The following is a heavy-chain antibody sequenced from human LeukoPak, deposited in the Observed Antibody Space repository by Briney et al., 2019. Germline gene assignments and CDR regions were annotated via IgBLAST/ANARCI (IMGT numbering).Heavy chain of an antibody. CDR1: GFTFSSYG. J-gene: IGHJ4*02. CDR3: AKPRLRGGYLFDH. D-gene: IGHD5-12*01. V-gene: IGHV3-30*18. Sequence: PGRSLRLSCAASGFTFSSYGMHWVRQAPGKGLEWMAVVSDDGSNKYYEDSVRGRFTISRDNSKNTLYLQMSSLRDEDTAVYYCAKPRLRGGYLFDHWGQGTLVTVSS. CDR2: VSDDGSNK.